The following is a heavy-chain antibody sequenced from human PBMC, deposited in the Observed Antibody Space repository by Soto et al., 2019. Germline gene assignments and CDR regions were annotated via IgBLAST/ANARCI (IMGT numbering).Heavy chain of an antibody. D-gene: IGHD6-13*01. CDR3: ARIGAAAGTFGPTRGSDY. CDR1: GGSISSGGYY. J-gene: IGHJ4*02. Sequence: QVQLQESGPGLVKPSQTLSLTCTVSGGSISSGGYYWSWIRQHPGKGLEWIGYIYYSGSTYYNPSLKSRVTISVDTSKNQFSLKLSSVTAADTAVYYCARIGAAAGTFGPTRGSDYWGQGTLVTVSS. V-gene: IGHV4-31*03. CDR2: IYYSGST.